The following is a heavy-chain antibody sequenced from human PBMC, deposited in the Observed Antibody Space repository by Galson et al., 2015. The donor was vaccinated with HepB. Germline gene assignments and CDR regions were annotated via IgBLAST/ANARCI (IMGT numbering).Heavy chain of an antibody. CDR1: GFTFENYW. Sequence: SLRLSCAASGFTFENYWMHWVRQAPGKGLEWVANIKQNGDETNYVGSVRGRFTISRDNAKNSLYLQMHTLNAEDTAVYYCARGGGYDHSCDMDVWGQGATDTVSS. V-gene: IGHV3-7*03. D-gene: IGHD5-12*01. CDR3: ARGGGYDHSCDMDV. CDR2: IKQNGDET. J-gene: IGHJ6*02.